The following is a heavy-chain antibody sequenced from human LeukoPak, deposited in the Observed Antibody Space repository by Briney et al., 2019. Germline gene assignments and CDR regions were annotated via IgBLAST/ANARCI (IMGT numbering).Heavy chain of an antibody. J-gene: IGHJ4*02. CDR1: GGSFSGYY. Sequence: SETLSLTCAVYGGSFSGYYWSWIRQPPGKGLEWIGEINHSGSTNYNPSLKSRVTISVDTSNNQFSLKLNSVTAADTAVYYCARHSSGQGYYFDSWGRGTLVTVSS. CDR2: INHSGST. CDR3: ARHSSGQGYYFDS. V-gene: IGHV4-34*01. D-gene: IGHD2-8*02.